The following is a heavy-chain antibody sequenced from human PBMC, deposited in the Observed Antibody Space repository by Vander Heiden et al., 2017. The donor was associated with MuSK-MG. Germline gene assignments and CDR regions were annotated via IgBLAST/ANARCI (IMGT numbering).Heavy chain of an antibody. CDR1: GGSISSYY. V-gene: IGHV4-4*07. J-gene: IGHJ6*03. D-gene: IGHD6-6*01. Sequence: QVQLQESGPGLVTPSETLSLTCTVSGGSISSYYWSWIRQPAGKGLEWIGRIYTSGSTNYNPSLKSRVTMSVDTPKNQCSLKLSSVTAAETAVYYCARVLAPHYYYYYYMDVWGKGTTVTVSS. CDR3: ARVLAPHYYYYYYMDV. CDR2: IYTSGST.